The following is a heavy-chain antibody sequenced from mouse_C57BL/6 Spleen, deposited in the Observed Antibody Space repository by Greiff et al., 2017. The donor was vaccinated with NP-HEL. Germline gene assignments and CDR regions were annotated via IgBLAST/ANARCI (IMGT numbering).Heavy chain of an antibody. D-gene: IGHD2-3*01. CDR3: VRDEGYPYYFDY. V-gene: IGHV10-3*01. CDR1: GFTFNTYD. CDR2: IRSKSSNYAT. J-gene: IGHJ2*01. Sequence: EVKLVESGGGLVQPKGSLKLSCAASGFTFNTYDMHWVRQAPGKGLEWVARIRSKSSNYATYYADSVKDRFTISRDDSQSMLYLQMNNLKTEDTARYYCVRDEGYPYYFDYWGQGTTLTVSS.